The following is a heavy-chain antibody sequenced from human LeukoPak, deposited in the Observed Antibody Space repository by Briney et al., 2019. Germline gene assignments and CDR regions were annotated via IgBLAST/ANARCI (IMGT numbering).Heavy chain of an antibody. J-gene: IGHJ4*02. D-gene: IGHD2-21*01. CDR3: AKEYKGFTIPDY. CDR2: ISYDGSNK. V-gene: IGHV3-30*18. CDR1: GFTFSSYG. Sequence: GRSLRLSCAASGFTFSSYGMHWVRQAPGKGLEWVAVISYDGSNKYYADSVKGRFTISRDNSKNTLYLQMNSLRAEDTAVYYCAKEYKGFTIPDYWGQGTLVTVSS.